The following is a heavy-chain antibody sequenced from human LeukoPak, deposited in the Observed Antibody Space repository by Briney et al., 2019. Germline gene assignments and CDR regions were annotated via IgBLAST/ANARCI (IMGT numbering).Heavy chain of an antibody. CDR1: GFTFDDYA. D-gene: IGHD4-17*01. Sequence: GGSLRLSCAASGFTFDDYAMHWVRQVPGKGLEWVSFISWGGGSTYYADSVKGRFTISRDNSKNSLYLQMNSLRAEDTALYYCAKGTLGDYRAGPDYWGRGTLVTVSS. V-gene: IGHV3-43D*03. CDR3: AKGTLGDYRAGPDY. J-gene: IGHJ4*02. CDR2: ISWGGGST.